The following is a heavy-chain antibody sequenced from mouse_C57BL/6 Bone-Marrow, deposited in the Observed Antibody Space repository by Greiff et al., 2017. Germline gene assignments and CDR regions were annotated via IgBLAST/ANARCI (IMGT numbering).Heavy chain of an antibody. CDR1: GYTFTSYG. J-gene: IGHJ3*01. D-gene: IGHD3-3*01. Sequence: QVQLKQSGAELARPGASVKLSCKASGYTFTSYGISWVKQRTGQGLEWIGEIYPRSGNTYYNEKFKGKATLTADTSSSTAYMELRSLISEDSAVYFCARSGLLFAYWGQGTLVTVSA. V-gene: IGHV1-81*01. CDR3: ARSGLLFAY. CDR2: IYPRSGNT.